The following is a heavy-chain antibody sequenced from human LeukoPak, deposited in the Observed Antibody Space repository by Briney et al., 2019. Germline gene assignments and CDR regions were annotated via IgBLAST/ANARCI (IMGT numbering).Heavy chain of an antibody. D-gene: IGHD6-19*01. CDR3: ASERIAVAGSRDY. Sequence: SQTLSLTCTVSGGSISSGDYYWSRIRQPPGKGLEWIGYIYYSGSTYYNPSLKSRVTISVDTSKNQFSLKLSSVTAADTAVYYCASERIAVAGSRDYWGQGTLVTVSS. CDR2: IYYSGST. J-gene: IGHJ4*02. V-gene: IGHV4-30-4*01. CDR1: GGSISSGDYY.